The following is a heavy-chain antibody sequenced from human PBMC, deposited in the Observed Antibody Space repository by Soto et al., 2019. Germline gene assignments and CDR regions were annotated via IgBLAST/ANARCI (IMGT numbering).Heavy chain of an antibody. CDR2: IYPGDSDT. J-gene: IGHJ6*02. D-gene: IGHD6-13*01. CDR1: RFVGFG. Sequence: RFVGFGGGCVLQKPGKGLEWMGIIYPGDSDTRYSPSFQGQVTISADKSISTAYLQWSSLKASDTAMYYCARTSAAGKYYYGMDVWGQGTTVTVSS. CDR3: ARTSAAGKYYYGMDV. V-gene: IGHV5-51*01.